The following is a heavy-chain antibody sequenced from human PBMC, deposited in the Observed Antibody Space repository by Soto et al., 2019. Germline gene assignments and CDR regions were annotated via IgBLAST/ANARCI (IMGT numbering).Heavy chain of an antibody. CDR2: ISYDGSNK. D-gene: IGHD6-19*01. Sequence: QVQLVESGGGVVQPGRSLRLSCAASGFTFSSYGMHWVRQAPGKGLEWVAVISYDGSNKYYADSVKGRFTISRDNSKNTLYLQMNSLRAEDTAVYYCAKDRGMGSGWYCLDYWGQGTLVTVSS. CDR1: GFTFSSYG. V-gene: IGHV3-30*18. CDR3: AKDRGMGSGWYCLDY. J-gene: IGHJ4*02.